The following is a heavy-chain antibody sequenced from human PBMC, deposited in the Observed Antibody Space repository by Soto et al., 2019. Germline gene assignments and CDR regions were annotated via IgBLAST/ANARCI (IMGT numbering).Heavy chain of an antibody. V-gene: IGHV3-23*01. J-gene: IGHJ4*02. D-gene: IGHD6-19*01. Sequence: GGSLRLSCAASGFTFSSYAMSWVRQAPGKGLEWVSAISGSGGSTYYADSVKGRFTISRDNSKNTLYLQMNSLRAEDAAIYYCAKDHIGSGWYCFDYWGQGALVTVSS. CDR3: AKDHIGSGWYCFDY. CDR2: ISGSGGST. CDR1: GFTFSSYA.